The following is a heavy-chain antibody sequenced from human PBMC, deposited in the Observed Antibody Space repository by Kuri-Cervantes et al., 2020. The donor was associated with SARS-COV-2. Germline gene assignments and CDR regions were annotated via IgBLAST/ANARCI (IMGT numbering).Heavy chain of an antibody. CDR1: GYTFTSYA. Sequence: ASVKVSCKASGYTFTSYAMHWVRQAPVQRLEWMGWSNAGNGNTKYSQEFQGRVTITRDTSASTAYMEMSSLRFEDTAVYFCARDVGYGGTSELDITYFDYWGQGTLVTVSS. CDR3: ARDVGYGGTSELDITYFDY. D-gene: IGHD4-23*01. J-gene: IGHJ4*02. CDR2: SNAGNGNT. V-gene: IGHV1-3*01.